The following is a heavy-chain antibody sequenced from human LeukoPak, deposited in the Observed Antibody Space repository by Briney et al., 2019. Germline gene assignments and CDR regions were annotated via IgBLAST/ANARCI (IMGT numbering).Heavy chain of an antibody. CDR3: ARGPPACSTNCYGYPDY. J-gene: IGHJ4*02. CDR2: IIPILGIA. Sequence: ASVKVSCKASGGTFSSYAISWVRQAPGQGLEWMGRIIPILGIANYAQKFQGRVTITADKSTSTAYMELSSLRAEDTAVYYCARGPPACSTNCYGYPDYWGQGTLVTVSS. D-gene: IGHD2-2*01. V-gene: IGHV1-69*04. CDR1: GGTFSSYA.